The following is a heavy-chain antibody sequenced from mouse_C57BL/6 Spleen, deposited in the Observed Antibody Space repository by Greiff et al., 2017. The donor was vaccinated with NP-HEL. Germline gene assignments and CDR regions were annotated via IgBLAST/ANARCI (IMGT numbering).Heavy chain of an antibody. V-gene: IGHV10-1*01. J-gene: IGHJ3*01. CDR3: VRSAQATAWFAY. D-gene: IGHD3-2*02. Sequence: GGGLVQPKGSLKLSCAASGFSFNTYAMNWVRQAPGKGLEWVARIRSKSNNYATYYADSVKDRFTISRDDSESMLYLQMNNLKTEDTAMYYCVRSAQATAWFAYWGQGTLVTVSA. CDR2: IRSKSNNYAT. CDR1: GFSFNTYA.